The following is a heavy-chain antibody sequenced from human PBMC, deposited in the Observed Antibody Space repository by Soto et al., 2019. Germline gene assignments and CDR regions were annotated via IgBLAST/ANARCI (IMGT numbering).Heavy chain of an antibody. Sequence: QVHLAESGGGVVQPGVSLRLSCAASGFTFSTTGMHWVRQAPGKGLEWVAMISHDGGVQHYTDSVKGRFTISRDTSKNTLYLQMNSLRPEDTAIYHCAKDLYGAGWYNYFDPWGQGTLVTVSS. D-gene: IGHD6-19*01. CDR3: AKDLYGAGWYNYFDP. CDR2: ISHDGGVQ. CDR1: GFTFSTTG. V-gene: IGHV3-30*18. J-gene: IGHJ5*02.